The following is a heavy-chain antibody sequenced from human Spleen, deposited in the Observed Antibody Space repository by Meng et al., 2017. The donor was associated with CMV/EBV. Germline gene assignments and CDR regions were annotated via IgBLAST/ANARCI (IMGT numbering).Heavy chain of an antibody. V-gene: IGHV4-4*02. J-gene: IGHJ5*02. CDR2: IDHNGKS. CDR3: ARVREHTSLGNYWFEP. D-gene: IGHD3-16*01. Sequence: SETLSLTCAVAGASITSYMWWTWVRPPPGKGLEWVGEIDHNGKSNSNPSLKSRLTLSLDTSNNHLSLRMTSVTAEDTAIYYCARVREHTSLGNYWFEPWGQGTLVTVSS. CDR1: GASITSYMW.